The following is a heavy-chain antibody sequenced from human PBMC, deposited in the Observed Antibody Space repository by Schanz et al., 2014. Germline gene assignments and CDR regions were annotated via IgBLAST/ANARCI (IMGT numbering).Heavy chain of an antibody. V-gene: IGHV3-23*01. Sequence: EVQLLESGGGLVQPGGSLRLSCAASGFTFRGYAMSWVRQAPGKGLEWVSAMNESHSTIYYADSVRGRFTISRDNSKNLLYLQMNSLRAEDTAVYYCTRDVRLDRRGNWFDPWGQGTLVTVSS. CDR1: GFTFRGYA. CDR2: MNESHSTI. D-gene: IGHD1-1*01. J-gene: IGHJ5*02. CDR3: TRDVRLDRRGNWFDP.